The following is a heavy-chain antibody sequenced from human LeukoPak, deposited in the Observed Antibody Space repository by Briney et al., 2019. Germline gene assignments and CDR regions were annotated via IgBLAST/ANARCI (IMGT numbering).Heavy chain of an antibody. CDR3: AKAFREYGSSTYSSFDI. D-gene: IGHD6-13*01. J-gene: IGHJ3*02. Sequence: GGSLRLSCAASGFTLCSYAMMWVRQAPGKGVQGVSTITGTTHYADSVRGRFTISRDNSKNILYLQMNSLSTEDTAIYFCAKAFREYGSSTYSSFDIWGQGTMVTVSS. CDR1: GFTLCSYA. V-gene: IGHV3-23*01. CDR2: ITGTT.